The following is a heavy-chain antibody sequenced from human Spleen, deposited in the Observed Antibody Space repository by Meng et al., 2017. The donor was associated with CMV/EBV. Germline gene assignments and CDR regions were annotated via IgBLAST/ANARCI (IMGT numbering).Heavy chain of an antibody. CDR2: IYSGGST. D-gene: IGHD6-19*01. V-gene: IGHV3-66*01. Sequence: EVQLLESGGGLVQPGXXXXLSCAASGFIFSGYAMTWARQAPGKGLEWVSVIYSGGSTYYADSVKGRFTISRDNSKNTLYLQMNSLRAEDTAVYYCARDGAVAGTYFDYWGQGTLVTVSS. J-gene: IGHJ4*02. CDR3: ARDGAVAGTYFDY. CDR1: GFIFSGYA.